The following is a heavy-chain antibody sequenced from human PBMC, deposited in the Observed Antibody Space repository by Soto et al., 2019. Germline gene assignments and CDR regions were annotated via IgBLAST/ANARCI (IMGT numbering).Heavy chain of an antibody. D-gene: IGHD5-18*01. CDR1: GGTFSTYA. V-gene: IGHV1-69*12. CDR3: ASGIQLWLRRINNGYSG. Sequence: QVQLVQSGAEVKKPESSVKVSCKATGGTFSTYAISWVRQAPGQGLEWMGVIIPMFGTANYAQRFQDRVTITADESTNTVYMGLSSLRSEDTAVYFCASGIQLWLRRINNGYSGWGHGTLVTVSS. J-gene: IGHJ4*01. CDR2: IIPMFGTA.